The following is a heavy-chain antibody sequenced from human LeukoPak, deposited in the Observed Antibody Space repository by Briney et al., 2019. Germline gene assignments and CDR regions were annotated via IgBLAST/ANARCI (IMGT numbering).Heavy chain of an antibody. CDR1: GYTFTGYY. CDR2: MNPNSGST. V-gene: IGHV1-8*02. J-gene: IGHJ5*02. D-gene: IGHD3-3*01. CDR3: ASRSGDFWSGYYSP. Sequence: ASVKVSCKASGYTFTGYYMHWVRQAPGQGLEWMGWMNPNSGSTGYAQKFQGRVTMTRNTSISTAYMELSSLRSEDTAVYYCASRSGDFWSGYYSPWGQGTLVTVSS.